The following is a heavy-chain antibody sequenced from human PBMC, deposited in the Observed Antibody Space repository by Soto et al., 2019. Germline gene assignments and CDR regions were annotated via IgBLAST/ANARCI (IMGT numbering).Heavy chain of an antibody. V-gene: IGHV3-23*01. CDR1: GFSFSNYA. Sequence: GGSLRLSCTTSGFSFSNYAMSWVRQAPGKGLEWVSAITSRADSTYSADSVKGRFTISRDNSQSTLYLQMTGLRAEDTAVYFCAKDRASGWYSAFDYWGQGALVTVSS. CDR3: AKDRASGWYSAFDY. J-gene: IGHJ4*02. D-gene: IGHD6-19*01. CDR2: ITSRADST.